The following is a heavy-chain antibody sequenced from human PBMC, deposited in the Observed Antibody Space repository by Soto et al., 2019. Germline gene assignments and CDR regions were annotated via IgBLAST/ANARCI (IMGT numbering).Heavy chain of an antibody. Sequence: SETLSLTCTVSGGSISGGVYYWSWIRQPPGKGLEWIGYIFDSGSTYYNPSLKSRVTISVDTSKNQFSLRLSSVTASDTAVYYCAREITPLTTDWYFDLGGRGPLVTFSS. CDR2: IFDSGST. CDR3: AREITPLTTDWYFDL. D-gene: IGHD4-17*01. J-gene: IGHJ2*01. V-gene: IGHV4-30-4*01. CDR1: GGSISGGVYY.